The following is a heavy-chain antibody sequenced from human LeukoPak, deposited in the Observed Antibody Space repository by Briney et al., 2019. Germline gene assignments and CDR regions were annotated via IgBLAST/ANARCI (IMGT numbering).Heavy chain of an antibody. CDR2: INPNSGGT. Sequence: ASVKVSCKASGYTFTSYYMHWVRQAPGQGLEWMGWINPNSGGTNYAQKFQGRVTMTRDTSISTAYMELSRLRSDDTAVYYCARTQPPSSGWFSYYGMDVWGQGTTVTVSS. J-gene: IGHJ6*02. CDR3: ARTQPPSSGWFSYYGMDV. V-gene: IGHV1-2*02. D-gene: IGHD6-19*01. CDR1: GYTFTSYY.